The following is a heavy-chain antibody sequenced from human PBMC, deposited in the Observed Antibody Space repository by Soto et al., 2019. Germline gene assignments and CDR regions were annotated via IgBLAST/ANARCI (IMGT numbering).Heavy chain of an antibody. Sequence: EVQLVESGGGLVKPGGSLRLSCAASGFTFSNAWMSWVRQAPGKGLEWVGRIKSKTDGGTTDYAAPVKGRFTISRADSKNTLYLQMNSLKTEDTAVYYCTTEQVHCSSTSCNNWFDPWGQGTLVTVSS. D-gene: IGHD2-2*01. J-gene: IGHJ5*02. CDR1: GFTFSNAW. CDR2: IKSKTDGGTT. V-gene: IGHV3-15*01. CDR3: TTEQVHCSSTSCNNWFDP.